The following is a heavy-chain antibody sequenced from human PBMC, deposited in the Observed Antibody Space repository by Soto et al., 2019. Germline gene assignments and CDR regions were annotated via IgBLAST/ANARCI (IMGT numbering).Heavy chain of an antibody. J-gene: IGHJ3*02. CDR3: ASYRYFDWSTIDAFDI. Sequence: GASVKVSCKASGYTFTSYDINWVRQATGQGLEGMGWMNPNSGNTGYAQKFQGRVTMTRNTSISTAYMELSSLRSEDTAVYYCASYRYFDWSTIDAFDIWGQGTMVTVSS. V-gene: IGHV1-8*01. CDR1: GYTFTSYD. CDR2: MNPNSGNT. D-gene: IGHD3-9*01.